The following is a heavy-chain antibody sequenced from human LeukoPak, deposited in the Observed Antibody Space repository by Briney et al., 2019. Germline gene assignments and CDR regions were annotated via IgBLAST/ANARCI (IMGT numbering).Heavy chain of an antibody. D-gene: IGHD6-19*01. Sequence: GASVKVSCKXSGYTFTGYYMHWVRQAPGQGLEWMGRINPNSGGTNYAQKFQGRVTMTRDTSISTAYMELSRLRSDDTAVYYCARARPAIAVAGTRVVDYWGQGTLVTVSS. V-gene: IGHV1-2*06. CDR2: INPNSGGT. CDR3: ARARPAIAVAGTRVVDY. CDR1: GYTFTGYY. J-gene: IGHJ4*02.